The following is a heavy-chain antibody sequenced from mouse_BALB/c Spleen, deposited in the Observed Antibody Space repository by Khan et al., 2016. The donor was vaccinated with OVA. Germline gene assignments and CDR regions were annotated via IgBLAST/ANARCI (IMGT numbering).Heavy chain of an antibody. CDR2: IDPFNGGS. J-gene: IGHJ3*01. V-gene: IGHV1-31*01. Sequence: VQLQQSGPELVKPGASVKISCTASGYSFTSYYIHWVKQSPGKTLEWIGYIDPFNGGSTYNQKFKVKATLTVDTSSSTAYMHLSSLTSEDSAVYYCAGHCSTSGFDYWGQGTLVTVSA. CDR1: GYSFTSYY. CDR3: AGHCSTSGFDY. D-gene: IGHD2-5*01.